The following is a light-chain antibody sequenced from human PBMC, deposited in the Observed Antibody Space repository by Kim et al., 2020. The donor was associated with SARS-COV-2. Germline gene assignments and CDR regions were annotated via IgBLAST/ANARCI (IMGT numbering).Light chain of an antibody. V-gene: IGKV1-27*01. J-gene: IGKJ1*01. Sequence: DIQMTQSPSSLSASVGDRVTITCRASQGIGNHLAWYQQKPGKVPKLLIYAASTLQSGVPPRFSGSGLGTDFTLTISSLQPEDVATYYCQKYNSAPRTFGQGTKVDIK. CDR1: QGIGNH. CDR3: QKYNSAPRT. CDR2: AAS.